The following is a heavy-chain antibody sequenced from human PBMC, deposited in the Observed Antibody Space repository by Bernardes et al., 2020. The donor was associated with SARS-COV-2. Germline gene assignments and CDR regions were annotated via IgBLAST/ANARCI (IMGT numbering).Heavy chain of an antibody. CDR3: AKDYDSSGTYYPFGD. V-gene: IGHV3-30*18. D-gene: IGHD3-22*01. Sequence: GGSLRLSCTPSGFSFSSYGMHWVRQAPGKGLEWVAIISYDGTDKYYADSVKGRFTISRDNSNYMLYLQMNSLRPEDTAVYYCAKDYDSSGTYYPFGDWGPGTLVTVSS. J-gene: IGHJ4*02. CDR2: ISYDGTDK. CDR1: GFSFSSYG.